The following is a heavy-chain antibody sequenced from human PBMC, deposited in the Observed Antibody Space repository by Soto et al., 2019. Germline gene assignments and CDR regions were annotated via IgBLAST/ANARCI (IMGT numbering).Heavy chain of an antibody. CDR3: AREYGSSLGNWIDS. CDR2: VYFSGST. Sequence: SETLSLTCTVSGGSVSSRSYYWSWVRQPPGKGLEWIGSVYFSGSTKYNPSLKSRVTISLDTSKTQFSLKLSFVTAADTAVYYCAREYGSSLGNWIDSWGQGTLVTVSS. J-gene: IGHJ5*01. D-gene: IGHD6-19*01. CDR1: GGSVSSRSYY. V-gene: IGHV4-61*01.